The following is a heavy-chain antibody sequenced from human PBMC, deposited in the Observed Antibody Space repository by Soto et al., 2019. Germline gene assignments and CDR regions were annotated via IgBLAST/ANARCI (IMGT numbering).Heavy chain of an antibody. CDR1: GYIFTTYW. Sequence: PGESLKISCKTSGYIFTTYWIGWVRQMPGKGLEWMGIIYPGDSDTMYSPSFQGQVTISADKSVSTAFLQWSSLKASDTAIYYCARQADVSGTVDYAYDYWGQGTQVTVSS. J-gene: IGHJ4*02. V-gene: IGHV5-51*01. CDR2: IYPGDSDT. CDR3: ARQADVSGTVDYAYDY. D-gene: IGHD1-20*01.